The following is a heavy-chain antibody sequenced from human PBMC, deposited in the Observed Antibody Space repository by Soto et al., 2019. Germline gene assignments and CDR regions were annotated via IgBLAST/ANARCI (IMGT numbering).Heavy chain of an antibody. V-gene: IGHV1-69*13. CDR1: GGTFSSYA. Sequence: GASVKVSCKASGGTFSSYASSWVRQAPGQGLEWMGGIIPIFGTANYAQKFQGRVTITADESTSTAYMELSSLRSEDTAVYYCARDASVDDSGNFDIWGQGTMVTVSS. J-gene: IGHJ3*02. CDR2: IIPIFGTA. D-gene: IGHD1-26*01. CDR3: ARDASVDDSGNFDI.